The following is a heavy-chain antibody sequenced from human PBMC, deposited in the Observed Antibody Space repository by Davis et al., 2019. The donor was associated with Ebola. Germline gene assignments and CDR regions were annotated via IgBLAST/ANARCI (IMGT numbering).Heavy chain of an antibody. D-gene: IGHD2-8*01. CDR2: INHSGST. CDR3: ARGWHTKAFDI. CDR1: GVSFSGYY. V-gene: IGHV4-34*01. Sequence: MPGGSLRLSCAVYGVSFSGYYWSWIRQPPGKGLEWIGEINHSGSTNYNPSLKSRVTISVDTSKNQFSLKLSSVTAADTAVYYCARGWHTKAFDIWGQGTMVTVSS. J-gene: IGHJ3*02.